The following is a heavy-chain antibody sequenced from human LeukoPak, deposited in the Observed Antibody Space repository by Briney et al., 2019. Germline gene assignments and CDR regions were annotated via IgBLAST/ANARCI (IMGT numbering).Heavy chain of an antibody. CDR2: IYYSGST. J-gene: IGHJ4*02. V-gene: IGHV4-59*01. CDR1: GGSISSYY. CDR3: AGDRAVVYFDY. Sequence: PSETLSLTCTVSGGSISSYYWSWIRQPPGKGLEWIGYIYYSGSTNYNPSLKSRVTISVDTSKNQFSLKLSSVTAADTAVYYCAGDRAVVYFDYWGQGTLVTVSS. D-gene: IGHD4-23*01.